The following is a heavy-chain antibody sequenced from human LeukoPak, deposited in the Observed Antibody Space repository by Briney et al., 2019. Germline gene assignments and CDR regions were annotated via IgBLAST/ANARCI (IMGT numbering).Heavy chain of an antibody. CDR1: GGTLSNYP. CDR3: ARGPEIEVAGTTFGEYKWFHP. Sequence: SVKVSCKTSGGTLSNYPVSWVRQAPGQGLEWMGGIMPIFGTAHYAEKFQATVTITADESTSTVLMELRSLKSEDTAVYYCARGPEIEVAGTTFGEYKWFHPWGQGTLVTVTS. J-gene: IGHJ5*02. D-gene: IGHD6-19*01. V-gene: IGHV1-69*13. CDR2: IMPIFGTA.